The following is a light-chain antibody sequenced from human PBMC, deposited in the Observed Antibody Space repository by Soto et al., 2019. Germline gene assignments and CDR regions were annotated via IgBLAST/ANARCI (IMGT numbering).Light chain of an antibody. CDR2: MAS. J-gene: IGKJ2*01. CDR3: QQYDSNSP. CDR1: QSISTW. Sequence: DIQMTQSPSTLSASVGDRVTITCRASQSISTWLAWYQQKPGKAPKLLIYMASTLESGVPSRFSGSGSGTEFTLTIISLQPDDFATYYCQQYDSNSPFGQGTKLEIK. V-gene: IGKV1-5*03.